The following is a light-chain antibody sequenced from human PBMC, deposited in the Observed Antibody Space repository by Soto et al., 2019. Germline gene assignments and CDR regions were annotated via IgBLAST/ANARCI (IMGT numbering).Light chain of an antibody. CDR2: AAS. J-gene: IGKJ3*01. CDR1: QRIANW. CDR3: QQASSFPFT. V-gene: IGKV1-12*01. Sequence: DIQMTQSPSSVSASVGDRVTISCRASQRIANWVAWYQQKPGKAPHLLIYAASTLQSGAPSRFSGSGSGTDFIFNISSLQPHDSATYYCQQASSFPFTFGPGTKVDV.